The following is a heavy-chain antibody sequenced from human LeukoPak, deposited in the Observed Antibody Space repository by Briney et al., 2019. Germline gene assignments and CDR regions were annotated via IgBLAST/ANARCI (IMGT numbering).Heavy chain of an antibody. CDR1: GFTFSSYE. V-gene: IGHV3-21*01. D-gene: IGHD4-17*01. CDR3: ARPMVTTVTTFGY. Sequence: PGGSLRLSCAASGFTFSSYEMNWVRQAPGKGLEWVSSISSSSSYIYYADSVKGRFTISRDNAKNSLYLQMNSLRAEDTAVYYCARPMVTTVTTFGYWGQGTLVTVSS. CDR2: ISSSSSYI. J-gene: IGHJ4*02.